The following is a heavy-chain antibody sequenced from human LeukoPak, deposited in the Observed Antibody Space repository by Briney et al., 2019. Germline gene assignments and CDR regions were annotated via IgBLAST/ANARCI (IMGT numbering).Heavy chain of an antibody. D-gene: IGHD3-10*01. Sequence: GGSLRLSCAASGFTFSSYSMNWVRQAPGKGLEWVSSISSSSSYIYYADSVKGRFTISRGNAKNSLYLQMNSLTADDTAIYYCARDLRVWYGTAEIWGQGTMVTVSS. CDR3: ARDLRVWYGTAEI. V-gene: IGHV3-21*01. CDR2: ISSSSSYI. J-gene: IGHJ3*02. CDR1: GFTFSSYS.